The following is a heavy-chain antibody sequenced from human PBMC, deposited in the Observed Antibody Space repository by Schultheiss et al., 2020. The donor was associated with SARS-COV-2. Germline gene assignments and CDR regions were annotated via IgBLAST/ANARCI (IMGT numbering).Heavy chain of an antibody. CDR1: GYTFTGYY. J-gene: IGHJ5*02. CDR3: ARGGDYGDYVWFDP. Sequence: ASVKVSCKASGYTFTGYYMHWVRQAPGQGLEWMGWIYPNSGGTNYAQKFQGRVTMTRDTSISTAYMELSRLRSDDTAVYYCARGGDYGDYVWFDPWGQGTLVTVSS. CDR2: IYPNSGGT. D-gene: IGHD4-17*01. V-gene: IGHV1-2*02.